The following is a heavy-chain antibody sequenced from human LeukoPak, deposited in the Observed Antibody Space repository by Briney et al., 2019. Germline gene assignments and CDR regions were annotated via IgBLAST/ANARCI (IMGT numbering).Heavy chain of an antibody. CDR2: IYYSGST. V-gene: IGHV4-61*01. D-gene: IGHD6-13*01. CDR3: ARGYSSSWTGGFYYYYYMDV. J-gene: IGHJ6*03. Sequence: SETLSLTCTVSGGSVSSGSYYWSWIRQPPGKGLEWIGYIYYSGSTNYNPSLKSRVTMSVDTSKNQFSLKLSSVTAADTAVYYCARGYSSSWTGGFYYYYYMDVWGKGTTVTVSS. CDR1: GGSVSSGSYY.